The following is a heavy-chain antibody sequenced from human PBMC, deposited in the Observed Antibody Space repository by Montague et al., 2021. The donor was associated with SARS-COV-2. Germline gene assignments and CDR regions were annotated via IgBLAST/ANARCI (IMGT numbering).Heavy chain of an antibody. V-gene: IGHV4-39*01. D-gene: IGHD3-10*01. CDR2: IYYSGST. J-gene: IGHJ4*01. CDR1: GVSINNNNYY. Sequence: SETLSLTCDVSGVSINNNNYYWGWIRQPPGKGLEWIGTIYYSGSTYYNPSLKSRVTISVDTSKNQFSPRVRSVTAADTAVYYCARHLFSFSDSGTLGYFDYWGHGTLVAVSS. CDR3: ARHLFSFSDSGTLGYFDY.